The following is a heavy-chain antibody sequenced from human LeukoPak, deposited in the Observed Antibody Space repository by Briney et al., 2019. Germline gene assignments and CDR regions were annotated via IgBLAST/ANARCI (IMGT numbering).Heavy chain of an antibody. CDR2: ISGSGSGGST. CDR1: GFTFSSSA. CDR3: AKSGYNRFDY. V-gene: IGHV3-23*01. D-gene: IGHD5-24*01. J-gene: IGHJ4*02. Sequence: PGGSLRLSCAASGFTFSSSAMSWVRQAPGKGLEWVSSISGSGSGGSTYYADSVKGRFTISRDNSKNTPYLQMNSLRAEDMAVYYCAKSGYNRFDYWGQGTLVTVSS.